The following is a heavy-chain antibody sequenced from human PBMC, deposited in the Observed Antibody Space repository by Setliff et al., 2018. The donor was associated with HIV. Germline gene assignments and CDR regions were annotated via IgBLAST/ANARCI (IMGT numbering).Heavy chain of an antibody. Sequence: SETLSLTCTVSGGSISGSSYYWGWIRQPPGKGLEWIGTIYYSGSTYNNPSLKSRVTISVDTSKNQFSLRLRSVIAADTAVYYCARRPPRYCSSSSCYRDWFDPWGQGTQVTVS. D-gene: IGHD2-2*01. CDR2: IYYSGST. J-gene: IGHJ5*02. V-gene: IGHV4-39*01. CDR1: GGSISGSSYY. CDR3: ARRPPRYCSSSSCYRDWFDP.